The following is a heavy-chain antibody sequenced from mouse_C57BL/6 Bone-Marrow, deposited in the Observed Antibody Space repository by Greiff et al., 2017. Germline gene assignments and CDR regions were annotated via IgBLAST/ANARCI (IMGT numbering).Heavy chain of an antibody. CDR2: ISSGGSYT. D-gene: IGHD4-1*01. V-gene: IGHV5-6*01. CDR1: GFTFSSYG. CDR3: ARPNWAWFAY. Sequence: EVKLMESGGDLVKPGGSLKLSCAASGFTFSSYGMSWVRQTPDKRLGWVATISSGGSYTYYPDSVKGRFTISRDNAKNTLYLQMSSLKSEDTAMYYCARPNWAWFAYWGQGTLVTVSA. J-gene: IGHJ3*01.